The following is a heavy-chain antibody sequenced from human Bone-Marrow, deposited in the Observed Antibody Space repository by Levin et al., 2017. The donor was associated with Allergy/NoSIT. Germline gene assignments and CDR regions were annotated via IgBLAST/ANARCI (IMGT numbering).Heavy chain of an antibody. V-gene: IGHV1-69*04. CDR1: GGTFSSYT. Sequence: GGSLRLSCKASGGTFSSYTISWVRQAPGQGLEWMGRIIPILGIANYAQKFQGRVTITADKSTSTAYMELSSLRSEDTAVYYCARDKGTANWAHHDDAFDIWGQGTMVTVSS. CDR3: ARDKGTANWAHHDDAFDI. D-gene: IGHD7-27*01. CDR2: IIPILGIA. J-gene: IGHJ3*02.